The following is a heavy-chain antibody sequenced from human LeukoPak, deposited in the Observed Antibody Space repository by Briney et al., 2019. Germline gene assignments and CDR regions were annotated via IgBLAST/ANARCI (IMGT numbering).Heavy chain of an antibody. Sequence: SETLSLTCTVSGGSISSYYWSWIRQPPGNGLEWIGYIYYSGITNYNPSLKSRVTMSVDTSKNQFSLNLSSVTAADTAVYYCARDSRYCNSISCYGRPGYYGLDVWGQGTTVTFSS. CDR2: IYYSGIT. CDR1: GGSISSYY. CDR3: ARDSRYCNSISCYGRPGYYGLDV. D-gene: IGHD2-2*01. V-gene: IGHV4-59*01. J-gene: IGHJ6*02.